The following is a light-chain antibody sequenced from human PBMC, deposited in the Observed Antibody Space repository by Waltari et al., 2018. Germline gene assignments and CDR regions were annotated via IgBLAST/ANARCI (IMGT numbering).Light chain of an antibody. CDR2: KDS. CDR1: LLAKQY. Sequence: SYELTQPSSVSVSPGQTARIPCSGDLLAKQYLRWYQQKAGQAPGLVIYKDSERASGIPDRFSGSSSGTTVTLTITGAQADDEADYYCYSATDNDRIFGGGTRLTVL. CDR3: YSATDNDRI. V-gene: IGLV3-27*01. J-gene: IGLJ2*01.